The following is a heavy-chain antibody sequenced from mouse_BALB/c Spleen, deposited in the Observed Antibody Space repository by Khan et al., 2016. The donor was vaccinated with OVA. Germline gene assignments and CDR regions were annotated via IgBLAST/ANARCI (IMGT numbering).Heavy chain of an antibody. CDR2: INTYTGEP. D-gene: IGHD2-1*01. J-gene: IGHJ1*01. V-gene: IGHV9-3-1*01. CDR3: GRVGNYGYFDV. CDR1: GYTFTNFG. Sequence: QIQLVQSGPELKKPGETVKISCKASGYTFTNFGMNWVKQAPGKALKWMGWINTYTGEPTYADDFKGRFAFSLETSASTAYLQINNLKNDDTATYFCGRVGNYGYFDVWGAGTTVTVSS.